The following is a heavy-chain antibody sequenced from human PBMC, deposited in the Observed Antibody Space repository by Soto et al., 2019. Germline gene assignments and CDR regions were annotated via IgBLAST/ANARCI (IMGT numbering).Heavy chain of an antibody. CDR1: GFSLSTSGVG. D-gene: IGHD4-17*01. Sequence: QITLEESGPTLVKPTQTLTLTCTFSGFSLSTSGVGVGWIRQPPGKALEWLALIYWDDDNRYSPSLKSRLTNTKDTSKNQVVLTMTNMDPVDTATYYCAHRTTYEVTTPFFDYWGQGILVTVSS. V-gene: IGHV2-5*02. CDR3: AHRTTYEVTTPFFDY. J-gene: IGHJ4*02. CDR2: IYWDDDN.